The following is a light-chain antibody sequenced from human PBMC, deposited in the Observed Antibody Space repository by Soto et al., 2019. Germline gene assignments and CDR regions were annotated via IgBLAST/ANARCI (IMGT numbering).Light chain of an antibody. CDR3: LLYYGGSWV. CDR2: NTN. CDR1: TGAVTTGYY. Sequence: QAVVTQEPSLTVSPGGTVTLTCASSTGAVTTGYYPSWFQHKPGHAPRALIYNTNDKHSWTPARLSGSLLGDKAALTLSGVQPEDEAEYYCLLYYGGSWVFGGGTQLPVL. V-gene: IGLV7-43*01. J-gene: IGLJ3*02.